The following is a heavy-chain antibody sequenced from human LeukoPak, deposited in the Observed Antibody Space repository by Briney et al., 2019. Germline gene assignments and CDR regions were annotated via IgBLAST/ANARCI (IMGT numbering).Heavy chain of an antibody. Sequence: SETLSLTCTVSGGSLSSGSYYWSWTRQPAGKGLEWIGRIYTSGSTNYNPSLKSRVTISVDTSKNQFSLKLSSVTAADTAVYYCAREADFGVGNWFDPWGQGTLVTVSS. J-gene: IGHJ5*02. V-gene: IGHV4-61*02. D-gene: IGHD3-3*01. CDR3: AREADFGVGNWFDP. CDR1: GGSLSSGSYY. CDR2: IYTSGST.